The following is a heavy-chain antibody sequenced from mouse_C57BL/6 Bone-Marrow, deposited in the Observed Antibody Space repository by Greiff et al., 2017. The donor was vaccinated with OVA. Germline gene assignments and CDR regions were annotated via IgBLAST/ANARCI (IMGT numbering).Heavy chain of an antibody. D-gene: IGHD1-1*01. CDR1: GFTFSSYA. CDR2: ISDGGSYT. V-gene: IGHV5-4*01. CDR3: ARERVVAPDY. Sequence: EVQRVESGGGLVKPGGSLKLSCAASGFTFSSYAMSWVRQTPEKRLEWVATISDGGSYTYYPDNVKGRFTISRDNAKNNLYLQMSHLKSEDTAMYYCARERVVAPDYWGQGTTLTVSS. J-gene: IGHJ2*01.